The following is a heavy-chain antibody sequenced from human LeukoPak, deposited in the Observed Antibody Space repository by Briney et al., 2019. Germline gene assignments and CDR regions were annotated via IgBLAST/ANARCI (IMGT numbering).Heavy chain of an antibody. D-gene: IGHD3-9*01. CDR2: IIPIFGTA. Sequence: SVKVSCKASGGTFSSYAISWVRQAPGQGLEWMGRIIPIFGTANYAQKFQGRVTITTDESTSTAYLELRSLRSDGTAIYYCARDLGVLTGTFFDFWGQGTLVTVSS. CDR3: ARDLGVLTGTFFDF. V-gene: IGHV1-69*05. J-gene: IGHJ4*02. CDR1: GGTFSSYA.